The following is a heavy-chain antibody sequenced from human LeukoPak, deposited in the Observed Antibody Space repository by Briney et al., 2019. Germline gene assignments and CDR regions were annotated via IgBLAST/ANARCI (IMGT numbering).Heavy chain of an antibody. CDR1: GFTVSSNY. J-gene: IGHJ4*02. CDR3: ARDSLGGSPDY. D-gene: IGHD1-26*01. Sequence: GGSLRLSCAASGFTVSSNYMSWVRQAPGKGLEWVSVIYSGGSTYYADSVKGRFTISRDNSKNTLYLQMNSLRAEDTAVYYCARDSLGGSPDYWGQGTLVTVSS. V-gene: IGHV3-53*01. CDR2: IYSGGST.